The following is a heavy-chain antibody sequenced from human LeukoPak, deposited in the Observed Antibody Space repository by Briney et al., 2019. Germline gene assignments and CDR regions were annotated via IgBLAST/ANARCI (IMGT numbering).Heavy chain of an antibody. CDR2: ISGDATRI. Sequence: GGSLRLSCVASGFTFSDFWMHWFRQVPGKGLVWLARISGDATRITYADSVEGRFTISRDTAKKTLYLQMTHLKVDDTAMYFCARDARRHRYFDLWGRGTLVTVTS. J-gene: IGHJ2*01. CDR1: GFTFSDFW. V-gene: IGHV3-74*03. CDR3: ARDARRHRYFDL. D-gene: IGHD6-6*01.